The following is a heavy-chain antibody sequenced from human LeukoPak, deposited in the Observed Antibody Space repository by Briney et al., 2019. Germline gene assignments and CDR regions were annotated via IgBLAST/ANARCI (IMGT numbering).Heavy chain of an antibody. V-gene: IGHV4-4*07. CDR2: IYTSGST. Sequence: SETLSLTCTVSGGSISSYYWSWIRQPAGKGLEWIGRIYTSGSTNYNPSLKSRVTMSVDTSKNQFSLKLSSVTAADTAVYYCARAGDSSGYEYYFDYWGQGTLVTVSS. CDR3: ARAGDSSGYEYYFDY. D-gene: IGHD3-22*01. CDR1: GGSISSYY. J-gene: IGHJ4*02.